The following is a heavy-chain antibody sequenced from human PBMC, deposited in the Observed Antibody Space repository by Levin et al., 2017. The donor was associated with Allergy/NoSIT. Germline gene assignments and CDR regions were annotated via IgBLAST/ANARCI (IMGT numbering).Heavy chain of an antibody. Sequence: SQTLSLTCTVSGGSISSYYWSWIRQPPGKGLEWIGYIYYSGSTNYNPSLKSRVTISVDTSKNQFSLKLSSVTAADTAVYYCARGGAYYYYMDGWGKGTTVTVSS. CDR3: ARGGAYYYYMDG. CDR1: GGSISSYY. J-gene: IGHJ6*03. V-gene: IGHV4-59*01. CDR2: IYYSGST. D-gene: IGHD1-26*01.